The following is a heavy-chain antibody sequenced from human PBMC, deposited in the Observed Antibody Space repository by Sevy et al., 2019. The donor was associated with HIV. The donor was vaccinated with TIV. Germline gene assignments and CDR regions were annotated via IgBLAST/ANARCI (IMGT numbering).Heavy chain of an antibody. CDR3: VRAIVIEGSF. J-gene: IGHJ4*02. V-gene: IGHV3-7*01. CDR1: GFNINTYW. CDR2: IKYDGSEI. D-gene: IGHD2-2*01. Sequence: GGSLRLSCAASGFNINTYWMNWVRQAPGKGLEWVANIKYDGSEIYYVDSLRGRFTISKDIARNLVDLQMNSLGAEDRAFYYCVRAIVIEGSFWGQGTLVTVSS.